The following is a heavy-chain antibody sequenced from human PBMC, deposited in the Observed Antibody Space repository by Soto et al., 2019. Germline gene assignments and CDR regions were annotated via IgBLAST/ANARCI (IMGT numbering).Heavy chain of an antibody. CDR2: INHSGST. CDR3: ARGPKKLIY. J-gene: IGHJ4*02. CDR1: GGSFSGYY. D-gene: IGHD1-1*01. Sequence: SETLSLTCAVSGGSFSGYYWTWIRPPPGKGLEWIGEINHSGSTNYNPSLKSRVTISIDTSKNQFSLNVSSVTAADAAVYYCARGPKKLIYWGQGTLVTVSS. V-gene: IGHV4-34*01.